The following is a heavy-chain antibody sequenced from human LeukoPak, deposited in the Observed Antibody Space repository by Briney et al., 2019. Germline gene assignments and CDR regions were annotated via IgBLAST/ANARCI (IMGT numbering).Heavy chain of an antibody. CDR1: GFTFSSYA. Sequence: GGSPRLSCAASGFTFSSYAMSWVRQAPGKGLEWVSAISGSGGSTYYADSVKGRFTISRDNSKNTLYLQMNSLRAEDTAVYYCAKGGQGAVAVSAFFNWGQGTLVTVSS. CDR3: AKGGQGAVAVSAFFN. CDR2: ISGSGGST. D-gene: IGHD6-19*01. V-gene: IGHV3-23*01. J-gene: IGHJ4*02.